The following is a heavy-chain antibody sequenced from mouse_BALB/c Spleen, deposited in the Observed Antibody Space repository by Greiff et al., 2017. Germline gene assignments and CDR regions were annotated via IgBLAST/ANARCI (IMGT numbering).Heavy chain of an antibody. CDR1: GYTFTDYA. V-gene: IGHV1S137*01. CDR2: ISTYYGDA. J-gene: IGHJ4*01. Sequence: VQLQESGAELVRPGVSVKISCKGSGYTFTDYAMHWVKQSHAKSLEWIGVISTYYGDASYNQKFKGKATLTVDKSSSTAYMELARLTSEDSAIYYCARGGWLLGYAIDYWGQGTSVTVSS. D-gene: IGHD2-3*01. CDR3: ARGGWLLGYAIDY.